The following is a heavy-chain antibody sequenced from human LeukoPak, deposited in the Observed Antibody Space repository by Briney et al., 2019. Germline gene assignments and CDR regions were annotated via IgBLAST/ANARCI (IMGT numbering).Heavy chain of an antibody. CDR2: ISGGGDTI. CDR3: ARVHCSGGGCSS. D-gene: IGHD2-15*01. V-gene: IGHV3-11*01. Sequence: GGSLKLSCAASGFTFSDFYMSWIRQAPGKGLEFISYISGGGDTIFYADSVKGRFTTSRDNAKNSLYLQMNSLRAEDTAVYYCARVHCSGGGCSSWGQGTLVTVSS. CDR1: GFTFSDFY. J-gene: IGHJ4*02.